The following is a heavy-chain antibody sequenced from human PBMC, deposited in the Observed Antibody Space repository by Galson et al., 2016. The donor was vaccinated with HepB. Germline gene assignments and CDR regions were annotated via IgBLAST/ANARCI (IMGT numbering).Heavy chain of an antibody. CDR3: AREESYCSGTSCPDYYYYYYGMDV. CDR1: GGTFSSYV. CDR2: IIPFFGAA. D-gene: IGHD2-2*01. V-gene: IGHV1-69*13. Sequence: SVKVSCKASGGTFSSYVISWVRLAPGEGLEWMGGIIPFFGAAHYAQKFRGRVTTTADESTSTAYMELSSLSSEDTAVYFCAREESYCSGTSCPDYYYYYYGMDVWGQGTTVTVSS. J-gene: IGHJ6*02.